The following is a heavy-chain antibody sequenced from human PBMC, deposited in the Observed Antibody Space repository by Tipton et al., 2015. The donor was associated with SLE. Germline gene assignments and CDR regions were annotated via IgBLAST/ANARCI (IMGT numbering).Heavy chain of an antibody. J-gene: IGHJ1*01. CDR3: ARGGLYYGSGGVPFEP. V-gene: IGHV4-30-4*01. D-gene: IGHD3-10*01. CDR2: IYYKGDT. Sequence: TLSLTCSVSGVPVNSGYYFWNWIRHSPGQGLEWLGHIYYKGDTKYNPSFESRLTMSLDTSNNAFSLRMTSVTAVDTAMYYCARGGLYYGSGGVPFEPWGQGTLVVVSS. CDR1: GVPVNSGYYF.